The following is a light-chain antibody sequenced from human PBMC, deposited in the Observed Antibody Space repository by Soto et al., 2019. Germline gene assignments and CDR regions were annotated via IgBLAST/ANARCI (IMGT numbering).Light chain of an antibody. CDR3: QQYNNWWT. CDR2: GAS. J-gene: IGKJ1*01. V-gene: IGKV3-15*01. Sequence: IMMSQSPATLSVSQGERATLSCRASQSVSSSLAWYQQKPGQAPRLLIYGASTRATGIPARFSGSGSGTEFTLTINSLQSEDFAVYYCQQYNNWWTFGQGTKVDI. CDR1: QSVSSS.